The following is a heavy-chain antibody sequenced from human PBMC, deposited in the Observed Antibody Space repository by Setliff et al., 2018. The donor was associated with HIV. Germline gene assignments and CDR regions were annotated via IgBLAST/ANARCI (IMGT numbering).Heavy chain of an antibody. J-gene: IGHJ5*02. CDR2: INHSGSA. CDR1: GGSFSGYY. V-gene: IGHV4-34*01. D-gene: IGHD6-6*01. CDR3: ARGVGSSSDGTWFDP. Sequence: LSLTCAVYGGSFSGYYWTWIRQPPGKGLEWIGEINHSGSANYNPSLKSRVTMSVDTSKNQFSLNLTSVTAADTAVYYCARGVGSSSDGTWFDPWGQGNLGTVSS.